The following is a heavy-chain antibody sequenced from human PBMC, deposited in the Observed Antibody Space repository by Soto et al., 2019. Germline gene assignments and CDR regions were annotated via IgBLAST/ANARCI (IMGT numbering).Heavy chain of an antibody. V-gene: IGHV3-73*01. Sequence: QLGGPLRLSCAASGFTFSGSAMHWVRQASGKGLEWDGRIRSKANSYATAYAASVKGRFTISRDDSKNTAYLQMNSLKTEDTAVYYCTRENSSSWYDYWGQGTLVTVSS. D-gene: IGHD6-13*01. CDR2: IRSKANSYAT. CDR1: GFTFSGSA. J-gene: IGHJ4*02. CDR3: TRENSSSWYDY.